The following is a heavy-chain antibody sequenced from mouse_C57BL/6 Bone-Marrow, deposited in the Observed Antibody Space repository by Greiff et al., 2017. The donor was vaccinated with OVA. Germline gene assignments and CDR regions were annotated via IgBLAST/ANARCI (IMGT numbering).Heavy chain of an antibody. Sequence: EVQLQQSGPELVKPGASVKISCKASGYSFTGYYMHWVKQSSEKSLEWIGEINPSTGGTSYNQKFKGKATLTVDKSSSTAYMQLKSLTSEDSAVYYCASSDYYGSSYYFDYWGQGTTLTVSS. D-gene: IGHD1-1*01. CDR2: INPSTGGT. CDR1: GYSFTGYY. V-gene: IGHV1-43*01. CDR3: ASSDYYGSSYYFDY. J-gene: IGHJ2*01.